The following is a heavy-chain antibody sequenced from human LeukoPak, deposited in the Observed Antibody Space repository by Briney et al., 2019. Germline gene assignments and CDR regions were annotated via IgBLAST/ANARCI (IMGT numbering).Heavy chain of an antibody. CDR2: IIPIFGTA. Sequence: GASVKVSCKASGGTFSSYAISWVRQAPGQGLEWMGGIIPIFGTANYAQKFQGRVTITRNTSINTAYMELSSLGSEDTAVYYCASAIYRSSLSCRGAFDYWGQGTLVTVSS. CDR1: GGTFSSYA. CDR3: ASAIYRSSLSCRGAFDY. V-gene: IGHV1-69*05. J-gene: IGHJ4*02. D-gene: IGHD2-2*01.